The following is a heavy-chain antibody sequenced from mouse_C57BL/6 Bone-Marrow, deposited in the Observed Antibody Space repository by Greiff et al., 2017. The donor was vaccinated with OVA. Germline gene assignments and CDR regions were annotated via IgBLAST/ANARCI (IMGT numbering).Heavy chain of an antibody. V-gene: IGHV1-80*01. Sequence: QVQLQQSGAELVKPGASVKISCKASGYAFSSYWMNWVKQRPGKGLEWIGQIYPGDGDTNSNGKFKGKATLTADKSSSTAYMQLSSLTSEDSAVYFGARALYYYGSSPLYAMDYWGQGTSVTVSS. D-gene: IGHD1-1*01. CDR1: GYAFSSYW. CDR2: IYPGDGDT. J-gene: IGHJ4*01. CDR3: ARALYYYGSSPLYAMDY.